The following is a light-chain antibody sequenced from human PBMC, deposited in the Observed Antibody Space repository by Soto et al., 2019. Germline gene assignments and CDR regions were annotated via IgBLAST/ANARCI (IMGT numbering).Light chain of an antibody. CDR1: SSDIGRYNY. Sequence: QSVLTQPASVSGSPGQSITISCTGTSSDIGRYNYVSWYQQHPGKVPKLMIYEVTNRPSGVSNRFSGSKSGNTASLTISGLQAEDEADYYCGSFTSSSTWVFGGGTKLTVL. CDR2: EVT. CDR3: GSFTSSSTWV. J-gene: IGLJ3*02. V-gene: IGLV2-14*01.